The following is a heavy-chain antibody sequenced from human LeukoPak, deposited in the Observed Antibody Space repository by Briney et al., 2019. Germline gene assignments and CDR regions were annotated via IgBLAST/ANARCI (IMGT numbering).Heavy chain of an antibody. CDR2: IHYSGST. J-gene: IGHJ6*02. CDR3: ARDGTGDRYYGMDV. V-gene: IGHV4-59*01. D-gene: IGHD7-27*01. CDR1: GGSISSYY. Sequence: KPSETLSLTCTVSGGSISSYYWSWIRQPPGKGLEWIGYIHYSGSTNYNPSLKSRVTISVDTSKNQFSLKLSSVTAADTAVYYCARDGTGDRYYGMDVWGQGTTVTVSS.